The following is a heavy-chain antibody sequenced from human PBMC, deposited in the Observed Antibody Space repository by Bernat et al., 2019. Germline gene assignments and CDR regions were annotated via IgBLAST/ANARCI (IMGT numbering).Heavy chain of an antibody. J-gene: IGHJ4*02. Sequence: VQLVESGGGLVEPGGSLRLSCAASGFTVSSNYMSWVRQAPGKGLEWVSVIYSGGSTYYADSVKGRFTISRDNSKNTLYLQMNSLRAEDTAVYYCARGGDFWSGYYVDYWGQGTLVTVSS. CDR1: GFTVSSNY. D-gene: IGHD3-3*01. V-gene: IGHV3-53*01. CDR2: IYSGGST. CDR3: ARGGDFWSGYYVDY.